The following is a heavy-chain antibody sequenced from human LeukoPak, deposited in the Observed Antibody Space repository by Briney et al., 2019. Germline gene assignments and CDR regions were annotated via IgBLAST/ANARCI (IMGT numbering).Heavy chain of an antibody. CDR3: APTSIYSYGWIFDY. CDR2: VGSYNAKT. Sequence: GASVKVSCKASGYTFTNYGVTWMRQAPGQGLEWMGWVGSYNAKTDYAQKFQGRVTMTRDTSISTAYMELSRLRSDDTAVYYCAPTSIYSYGWIFDYWGQGTLVTVSS. CDR1: GYTFTNYG. J-gene: IGHJ4*02. D-gene: IGHD5-18*01. V-gene: IGHV1-18*01.